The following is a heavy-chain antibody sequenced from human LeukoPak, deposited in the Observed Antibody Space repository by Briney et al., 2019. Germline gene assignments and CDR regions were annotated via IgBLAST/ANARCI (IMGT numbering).Heavy chain of an antibody. V-gene: IGHV1-69*13. Sequence: EASVKVSCKASGGTFSSYAISWVRQAPGQGLEWMGGIIPIFGTANYAQKFQGRVTITADESTSTAYMELSILRSEDTAVYYCARFIRNGMDVWGQGTTVTVSS. CDR2: IIPIFGTA. J-gene: IGHJ6*02. CDR1: GGTFSSYA. CDR3: ARFIRNGMDV.